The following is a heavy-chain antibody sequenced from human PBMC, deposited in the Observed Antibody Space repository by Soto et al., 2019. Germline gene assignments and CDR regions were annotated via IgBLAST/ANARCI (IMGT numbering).Heavy chain of an antibody. CDR3: ASNWARLAPAYYYGMDV. CDR1: GGSISSYY. CDR2: IYYSGST. V-gene: IGHV4-59*13. D-gene: IGHD3-16*01. Sequence: QVQLQESGPGLVKPSETLSLTCTVSGGSISSYYWSWIRQPPGKGLEWIGYIYYSGSTNYNPPLKSRATISVDTSKNQFSLKLSSVTAADTAVYYCASNWARLAPAYYYGMDVWGQGTTVTVSS. J-gene: IGHJ6*02.